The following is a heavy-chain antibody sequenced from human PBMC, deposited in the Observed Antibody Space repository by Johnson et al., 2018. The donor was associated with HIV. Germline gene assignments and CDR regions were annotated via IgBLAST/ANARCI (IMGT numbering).Heavy chain of an antibody. CDR1: GFSFSDYF. CDR3: ASDYGDYDHAFDI. D-gene: IGHD4-17*01. CDR2: ISRGGSSASVI. V-gene: IGHV3-11*04. Sequence: QVQLVESGGGLVKPGGSLRLSCAASGFSFSDYFVSWIRQAPGKGLEWVSYISRGGSSASVIYYADSVKGRFTISRENAKNSVYLQMNSLRSEDTAGYYCASDYGDYDHAFDIWGRGTVVTVTS. J-gene: IGHJ3*02.